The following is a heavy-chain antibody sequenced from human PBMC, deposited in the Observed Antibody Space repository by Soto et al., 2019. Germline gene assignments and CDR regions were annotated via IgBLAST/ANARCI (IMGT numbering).Heavy chain of an antibody. D-gene: IGHD3-9*01. CDR3: ARYDILTGSPPKYDY. CDR2: INHSGST. Sequence: SETLSLTCAVYGGSFSGYYWSWIRQPPGKGLEWIGEINHSGSTNYNPSLKSRVTISVDTSKNQFSLKLSSVTAADTAVYYCARYDILTGSPPKYDYWGQGTLVTVSS. V-gene: IGHV4-34*01. J-gene: IGHJ4*02. CDR1: GGSFSGYY.